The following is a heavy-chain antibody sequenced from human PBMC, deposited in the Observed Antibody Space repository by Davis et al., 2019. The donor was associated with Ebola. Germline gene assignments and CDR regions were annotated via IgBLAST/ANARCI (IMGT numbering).Heavy chain of an antibody. CDR1: GLTFSSYS. CDR3: AKGYSFDY. V-gene: IGHV3-21*01. CDR2: ISSSSTYI. Sequence: PGGSLRLSCAASGLTFSSYSMNWVRQAPGKGLEWVSSISSSSTYIYYADSVKGRFTISRDNAKNSLYLQMKSPRAEDTAVYYCAKGYSFDYWGQGTLVTVSS. J-gene: IGHJ4*02.